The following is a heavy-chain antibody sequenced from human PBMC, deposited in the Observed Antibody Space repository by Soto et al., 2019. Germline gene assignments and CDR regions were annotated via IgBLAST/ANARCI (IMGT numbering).Heavy chain of an antibody. CDR3: ARQTGLGATNY. CDR2: INTDGSVT. V-gene: IGHV3-74*01. Sequence: GWSLRLSCAGSGFTFSNFWMHWVRQAPGKGLVWVARINTDGSVTSHADSVKGRFTISRDNAKSTLYLQMNSLREEDSAMYYCARQTGLGATNYWGQGTLVIVS. D-gene: IGHD1-26*01. CDR1: GFTFSNFW. J-gene: IGHJ4*02.